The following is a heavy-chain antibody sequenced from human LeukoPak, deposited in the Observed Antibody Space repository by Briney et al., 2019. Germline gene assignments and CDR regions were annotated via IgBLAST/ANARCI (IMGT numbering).Heavy chain of an antibody. V-gene: IGHV4-59*12. CDR2: IYYSGST. CDR3: ARTRRSRLDY. J-gene: IGHJ4*02. CDR1: GGSISSYY. Sequence: PSETLSLTCTVSGGSISSYYWSWIRQPPGKGLEWIGYIYYSGSTYYNPSLKSRVTISVDTSKNQFSLKLSSVTAADTAVYYCARTRRSRLDYWGQGTRVTVSS. D-gene: IGHD2-2*01.